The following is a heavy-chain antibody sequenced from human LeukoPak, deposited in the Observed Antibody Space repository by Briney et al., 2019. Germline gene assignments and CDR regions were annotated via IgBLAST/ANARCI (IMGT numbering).Heavy chain of an antibody. CDR2: IYYSGST. D-gene: IGHD3-10*01. V-gene: IGHV4-39*01. J-gene: IGHJ4*02. Sequence: SETLSLTSTVSGGSISSSSYHWGWIRQPPGKGLEWIGSIYYSGSTYYNPSLKSRVTISVDTSKNQFSLKLSSVTAPDTAVYYCATVSMVRGVESDYWGQGTLVTVSS. CDR3: ATVSMVRGVESDY. CDR1: GGSISSSSYH.